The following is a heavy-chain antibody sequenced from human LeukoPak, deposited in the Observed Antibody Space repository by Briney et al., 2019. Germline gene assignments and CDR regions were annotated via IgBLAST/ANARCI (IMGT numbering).Heavy chain of an antibody. CDR1: GFTFSSYG. J-gene: IGHJ3*02. D-gene: IGHD3-10*01. CDR2: ISSSSSTI. Sequence: GGSLRLSCAASGFTFSSYGMSWVRQAPGKGLEWVSYISSSSSTIYYADSVKGRFTISRDNAKNSLYLQMNSLRAEDTAVYYCARDDGSDAFDIWGQGTMVTVSS. V-gene: IGHV3-48*01. CDR3: ARDDGSDAFDI.